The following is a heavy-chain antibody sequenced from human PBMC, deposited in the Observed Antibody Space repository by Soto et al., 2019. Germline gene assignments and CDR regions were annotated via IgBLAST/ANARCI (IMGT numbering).Heavy chain of an antibody. CDR3: ARGLTSGDY. J-gene: IGHJ4*02. CDR2: INPNGGST. V-gene: IGHV1-46*01. D-gene: IGHD7-27*01. Sequence: QVQLVQSGAEVKNPGASVKLSCKASGYTFTSFYIHWVRQAPGQGLEWMAIINPNGGSTNYAPNLQGRVTLTRDTSTNTVYIDLSSLGSEDTAAYYCARGLTSGDYWGQGTLVTVSS. CDR1: GYTFTSFY.